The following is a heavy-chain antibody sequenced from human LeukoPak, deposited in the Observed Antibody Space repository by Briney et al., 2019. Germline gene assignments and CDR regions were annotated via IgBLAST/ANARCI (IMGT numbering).Heavy chain of an antibody. Sequence: QPGGSLRLSCAASGFTFNRYWMSWVRQAPGKELQWVANIKQDGSAKYHVDSVKGRFTISRDNAKNSLYLQMNSLRAEDTAVYYCARVEASGYDYGAFDYWGQGTLVTVSS. CDR1: GFTFNRYW. J-gene: IGHJ4*02. CDR2: IKQDGSAK. D-gene: IGHD5-12*01. CDR3: ARVEASGYDYGAFDY. V-gene: IGHV3-7*01.